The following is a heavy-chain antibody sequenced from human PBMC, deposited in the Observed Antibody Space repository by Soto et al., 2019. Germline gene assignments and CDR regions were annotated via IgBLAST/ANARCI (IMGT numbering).Heavy chain of an antibody. D-gene: IGHD3-22*01. CDR1: GFTFSDYY. CDR2: ISGGGGSTI. J-gene: IGHJ4*02. CDR3: SRARGYYDSSGYVY. Sequence: GGSLRLSCAASGFTFSDYYMNWIRQAPGKGLEWLSYISGGGGSTIYYADSVKGRFTISRDNAGNSLYLQMNSLPVEDTAVYYCSRARGYYDSSGYVYWGQGTLVTVSS. V-gene: IGHV3-11*01.